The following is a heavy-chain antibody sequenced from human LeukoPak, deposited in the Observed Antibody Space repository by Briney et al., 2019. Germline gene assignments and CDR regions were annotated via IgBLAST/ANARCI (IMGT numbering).Heavy chain of an antibody. J-gene: IGHJ4*02. CDR1: GGSISSGGYY. CDR2: IYYSGST. CDR3: ARSDGAGATDY. V-gene: IGHV4-61*08. D-gene: IGHD1-26*01. Sequence: SETLSLTCTVSGGSISSGGYYWSWIRQHPGKGLEWIGYIYYSGSTDYNPSLKSRVTISVDTSKNQLSLKLSSVTAADAAVYYCARSDGAGATDYWGQGTLVTVSS.